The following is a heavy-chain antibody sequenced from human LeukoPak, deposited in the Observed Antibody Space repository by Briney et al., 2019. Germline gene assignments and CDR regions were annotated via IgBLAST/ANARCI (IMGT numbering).Heavy chain of an antibody. Sequence: ASVKVSCKASRYTFTSYDINWVRQATGQGLEWMGWMNPNSGNTGYAQKFQGRVTMTRNTSISTAYMELSSLRSEDTAVYYCAGEYSSSSYYYYYYMVVWGKGTTVTVSS. D-gene: IGHD6-6*01. CDR3: AGEYSSSSYYYYYYMVV. CDR1: RYTFTSYD. CDR2: MNPNSGNT. V-gene: IGHV1-8*01. J-gene: IGHJ6*03.